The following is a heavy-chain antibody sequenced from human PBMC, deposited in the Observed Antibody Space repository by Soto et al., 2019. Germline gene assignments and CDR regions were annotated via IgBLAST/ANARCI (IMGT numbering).Heavy chain of an antibody. CDR1: GGAFSGYY. J-gene: IGHJ4*02. Sequence: QVQLQQWGAGLLKPSETLSLTCAVYGGAFSGYYWTWIRQPPGTGLEGIGEINHSGSTNYKPSHKSRVTISVDTSKNQFSLKLTSVTAADTAVYYCARDKITGLFDYWGQGTLVTVSS. D-gene: IGHD2-8*02. V-gene: IGHV4-34*01. CDR2: INHSGST. CDR3: ARDKITGLFDY.